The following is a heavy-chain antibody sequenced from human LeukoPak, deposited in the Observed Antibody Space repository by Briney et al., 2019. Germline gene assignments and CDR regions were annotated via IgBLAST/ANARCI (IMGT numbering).Heavy chain of an antibody. V-gene: IGHV3-20*04. CDR1: GFTFDDYG. CDR3: ARGTLKAAATDFDY. J-gene: IGHJ4*02. Sequence: GGSLRLSCAASGFTFDDYGMSWVRQAPGKGLKCVSGINWNGGNLGYADPVKGRFIISRDNAKDSLYLQMNSLRAADTALYYCARGTLKAAATDFDYWGQGTLVTVSS. CDR2: INWNGGNL. D-gene: IGHD6-13*01.